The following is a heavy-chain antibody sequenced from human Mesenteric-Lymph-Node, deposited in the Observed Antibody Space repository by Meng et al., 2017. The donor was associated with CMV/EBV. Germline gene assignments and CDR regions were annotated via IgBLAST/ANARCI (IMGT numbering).Heavy chain of an antibody. CDR1: GFTFSTYA. V-gene: IGHV3-23*01. D-gene: IGHD2-2*01. CDR3: AKEVPAALEFDP. J-gene: IGHJ5*02. Sequence: GESLKISCAASGFTFSTYAMSWVRQAPGKGPEWVSTITGGTYNTYYADSVQGRFTISRDNSKNTLSLQMNSLTAEDTAVYYCAKEVPAALEFDPWGQGTLVTVSS. CDR2: ITGGTYNT.